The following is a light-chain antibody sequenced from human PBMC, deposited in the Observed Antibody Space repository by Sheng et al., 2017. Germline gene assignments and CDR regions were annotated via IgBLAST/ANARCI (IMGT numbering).Light chain of an antibody. CDR1: ELSRKY. CDR3: YAVADYKWV. CDR2: KDN. J-gene: IGLJ3*02. V-gene: IGLV3-27*01. Sequence: SFQLTQPSSVSVLPGQTASITCSAPELSRKYVRWFQQKTGRAPILVMYKDNERAAGIPERYSGSTSGTTVTLNIRGVHFEDEAVYYCYAVADYKWVFGGGTETDR.